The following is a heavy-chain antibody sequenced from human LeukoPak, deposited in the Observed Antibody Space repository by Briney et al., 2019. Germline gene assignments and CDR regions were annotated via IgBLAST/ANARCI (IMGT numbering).Heavy chain of an antibody. CDR2: ITSSSSYM. CDR1: GFTFRSYW. CDR3: ASDWGNWDYS. V-gene: IGHV3-21*01. J-gene: IGHJ5*01. D-gene: IGHD3-16*01. Sequence: GGSLRLSCAASGFTFRSYWMSWVRQAPGKGLEWVSSITSSSSYMFYADSVKGRFTISRDNAKNSLYLQMNSLRAEDTAVYYCASDWGNWDYSWGQGPLVTVSS.